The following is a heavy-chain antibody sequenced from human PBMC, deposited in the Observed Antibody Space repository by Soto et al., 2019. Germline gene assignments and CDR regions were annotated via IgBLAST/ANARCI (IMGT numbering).Heavy chain of an antibody. Sequence: GESLKISCKGSGYSFTSYWIGWVRQMPGKGLEWMGIIYPGDSDTRYSPSFQGQVTISADKSISTAYLQWSSLKASDTAMYYCARLFEIAAQNGGAFDIWGQGTMVTVSS. CDR3: ARLFEIAAQNGGAFDI. CDR2: IYPGDSDT. J-gene: IGHJ3*02. CDR1: GYSFTSYW. D-gene: IGHD6-6*01. V-gene: IGHV5-51*01.